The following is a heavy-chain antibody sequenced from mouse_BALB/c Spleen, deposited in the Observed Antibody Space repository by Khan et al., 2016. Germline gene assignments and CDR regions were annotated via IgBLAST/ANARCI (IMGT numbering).Heavy chain of an antibody. CDR2: IDPDNDVT. D-gene: IGHD2-13*01. J-gene: IGHJ3*01. Sequence: VQLQQPGPELVKPGASVKMSCKASGYTFTRYVMHWVKQKPGQGLEWIGYIDPDNDVTNYNEKFKGKATLTSDKSSSTAYMELSSLTSEDSAVYYCTRGFGDSFGFWGRGTLVTGSA. V-gene: IGHV1S136*01. CDR1: GYTFTRYV. CDR3: TRGFGDSFGF.